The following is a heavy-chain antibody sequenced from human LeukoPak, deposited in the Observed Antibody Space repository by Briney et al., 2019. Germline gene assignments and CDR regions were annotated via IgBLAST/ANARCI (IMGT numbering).Heavy chain of an antibody. J-gene: IGHJ3*02. V-gene: IGHV4-30-4*08. CDR1: GGPISSGDYY. CDR3: ARTLTAYNDAFDI. Sequence: SETLSLTCTVSGGPISSGDYYWSWIRQPPGKGLEWIGYIYYSGNTYYTPSLKSRVTISVDTSKNQFSLKLSSVTAADTAVYYCARTLTAYNDAFDIWGQGTMVTVSS. D-gene: IGHD1-14*01. CDR2: IYYSGNT.